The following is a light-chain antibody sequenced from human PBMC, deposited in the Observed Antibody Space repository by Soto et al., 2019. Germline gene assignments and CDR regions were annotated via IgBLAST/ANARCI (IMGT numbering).Light chain of an antibody. CDR2: SND. CDR3: AAWDDSLTGHVV. V-gene: IGLV1-44*01. J-gene: IGLJ2*01. Sequence: QPVLTQPPSASGTPGQRVIISCSGSGSNIGTNLVTWYQQLPGAAPKLLIYSNDQRPSGVPDRFSGSKSGTSASLAISGLQSEDEADYYCAAWDDSLTGHVVFGGGTKLTVL. CDR1: GSNIGTNL.